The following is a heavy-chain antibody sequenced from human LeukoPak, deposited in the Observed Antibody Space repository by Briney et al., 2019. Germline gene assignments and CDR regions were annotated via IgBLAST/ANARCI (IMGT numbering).Heavy chain of an antibody. CDR1: GFXFSTYW. J-gene: IGHJ4*02. Sequence: GGSLRLSCAASGFXFSTYWIHWVRQAPGKGLVWVSGINSDGSSTRYADSVKGRFTISRDNAKTTLYLQMNSLRAEDTAVYYCARDRLSHFDYWGQGTLVTVSS. D-gene: IGHD2/OR15-2a*01. CDR2: INSDGSST. CDR3: ARDRLSHFDY. V-gene: IGHV3-74*01.